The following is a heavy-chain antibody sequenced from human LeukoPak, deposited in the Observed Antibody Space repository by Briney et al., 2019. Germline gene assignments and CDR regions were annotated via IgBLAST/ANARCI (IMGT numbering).Heavy chain of an antibody. D-gene: IGHD4-23*01. V-gene: IGHV3-21*01. CDR2: ISSSSSYI. CDR3: ARPNDYGGNDYYYYYMDV. CDR1: GFTFSSYS. Sequence: GGSLRLSCAASGFTFSSYSMNWVRQAPGKGLEWVSSISSSSSYIYYADSVKGRFTISRDNAKNSLYLQMNSLRAEDTAVYYCARPNDYGGNDYYYYYMDVWGKGTTVTISS. J-gene: IGHJ6*03.